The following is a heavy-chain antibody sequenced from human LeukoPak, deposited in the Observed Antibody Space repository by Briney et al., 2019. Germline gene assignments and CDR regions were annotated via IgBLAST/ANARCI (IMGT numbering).Heavy chain of an antibody. J-gene: IGHJ4*02. CDR3: ARESHETREDY. V-gene: IGHV1-18*01. CDR2: ISANNGDT. Sequence: ASVKVSCKASGYTFTSYGISWVRQAPGQGLEWMGWISANNGDTDYPPKLQDRVTMTTDTYTSTAYMELRSLRSDDTAKYYCARESHETREDYWGQGTLVTVSS. CDR1: GYTFTSYG. D-gene: IGHD1-1*01.